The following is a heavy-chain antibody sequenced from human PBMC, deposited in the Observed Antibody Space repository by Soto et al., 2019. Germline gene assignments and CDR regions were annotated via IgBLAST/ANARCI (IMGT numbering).Heavy chain of an antibody. V-gene: IGHV1-18*01. CDR1: GYTFTSYG. CDR3: ARFTGISKWTFDS. CDR2: ISAYNDKT. D-gene: IGHD1-26*01. J-gene: IGHJ4*02. Sequence: QVQLVQSGAEVKKPGASVKVSCRASGYTFTSYGISWVRQAPGQGLEWMGWISAYNDKTTYARKFQGRLTMTTDTSSNTAYMELRSLRYDDTAVYYCARFTGISKWTFDSWGQGTLVTVSS.